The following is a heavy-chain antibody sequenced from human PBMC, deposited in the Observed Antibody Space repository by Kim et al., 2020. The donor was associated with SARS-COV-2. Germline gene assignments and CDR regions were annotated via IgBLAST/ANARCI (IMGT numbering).Heavy chain of an antibody. Sequence: ASVKVSCKVSGYTLTELSMHWVRQAPGKGLEWMGGFDPEDGETIYAQKFQGRVTMTEDTSTDTAYMELSSLRTEDTAVYYCATQWGLRGTRGYYYGMDVWGQGTTVRVSS. CDR3: ATQWGLRGTRGYYYGMDV. V-gene: IGHV1-24*01. D-gene: IGHD1-26*01. CDR2: FDPEDGET. CDR1: GYTLTELS. J-gene: IGHJ6*02.